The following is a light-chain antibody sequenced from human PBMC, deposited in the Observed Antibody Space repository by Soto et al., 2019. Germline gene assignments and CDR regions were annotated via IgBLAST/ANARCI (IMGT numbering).Light chain of an antibody. Sequence: QLVLTQSPSASASLGASVKLTCTLSSGHSSYAIAWHQQQPEKGPRYLMKLNSDGSHSKGDGIPDRFSGSSSGAARYLTISSLQSEDEADYYCQTGGAGILFGGGTKVTVL. CDR2: LNSDGSH. J-gene: IGLJ2*01. CDR1: SGHSSYA. CDR3: QTGGAGIL. V-gene: IGLV4-69*01.